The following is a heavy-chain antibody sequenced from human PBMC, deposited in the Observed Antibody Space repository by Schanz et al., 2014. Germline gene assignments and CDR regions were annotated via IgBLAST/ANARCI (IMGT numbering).Heavy chain of an antibody. CDR2: IDHSGNT. J-gene: IGHJ5*01. Sequence: QVQLQQWGAGLLKPLETLSLTCAVYGEPFTGHYWSWIRQPPGKGLEWIGEIDHSGNTDYNPSLKSRVTRSVDTSKSQFSVNLNSVTAADTALYYCVRGRPLACRGGSCNRWDSWAQGTRVVVSS. D-gene: IGHD2-15*01. CDR3: VRGRPLACRGGSCNRWDS. CDR1: GEPFTGHY. V-gene: IGHV4-34*02.